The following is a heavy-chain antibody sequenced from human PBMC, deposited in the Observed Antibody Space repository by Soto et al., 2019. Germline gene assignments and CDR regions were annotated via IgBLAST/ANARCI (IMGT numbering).Heavy chain of an antibody. J-gene: IGHJ4*02. D-gene: IGHD3-22*01. Sequence: PVGSLRLSCAASGFTFSSYAMSWVRQAPGKGLEWVSAISGSGGSTYYADSVKGRFTISRDNSKNTLYLQMNSLRAEDTAVYYCANTYYDSSGYSQTTPLDYWGQGTLVTVSS. CDR2: ISGSGGST. V-gene: IGHV3-23*01. CDR1: GFTFSSYA. CDR3: ANTYYDSSGYSQTTPLDY.